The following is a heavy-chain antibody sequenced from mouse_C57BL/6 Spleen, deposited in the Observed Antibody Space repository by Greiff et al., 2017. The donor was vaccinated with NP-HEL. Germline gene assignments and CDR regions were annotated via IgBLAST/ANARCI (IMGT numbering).Heavy chain of an antibody. J-gene: IGHJ2*01. CDR1: GYAFSSYW. V-gene: IGHV1-80*01. CDR3: ARSIYYGNYSLDY. D-gene: IGHD2-1*01. Sequence: VQLQQSGAELVKPGASVKISCKASGYAFSSYWMNWVKQRPGKGLEWIGQIYPGDGDTNYNGKFKGKATLTADKSSSTAYMQLSSLTSEDSAVYFCARSIYYGNYSLDYWGQGTTLTVSS. CDR2: IYPGDGDT.